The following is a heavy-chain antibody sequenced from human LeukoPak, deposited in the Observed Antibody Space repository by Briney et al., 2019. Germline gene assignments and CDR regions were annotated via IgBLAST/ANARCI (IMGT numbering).Heavy chain of an antibody. J-gene: IGHJ4*02. V-gene: IGHV4-59*12. Sequence: SETLSLTCTVSGGSISSYYWSWIRQPPGKGLEWIGYIFYTGSTNYNPSLKSRVTISVDTSKNQFSLKLNSVTAADTAVYYCARSDYYYGSGSYSAPFDYWGQGTLVTVSS. CDR2: IFYTGST. D-gene: IGHD3-10*01. CDR3: ARSDYYYGSGSYSAPFDY. CDR1: GGSISSYY.